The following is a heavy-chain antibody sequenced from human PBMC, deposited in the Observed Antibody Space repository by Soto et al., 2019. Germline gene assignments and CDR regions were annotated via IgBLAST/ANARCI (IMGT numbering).Heavy chain of an antibody. V-gene: IGHV1-18*04. Sequence: QIHLVQSGLEMKKPGASVKVSCKASGYSFVSHGIRWVRQAPGQGLEWMAWIGPYKGGTIYAQKFQGRVTVTTDTFTNVAYMARRYLGPNDTAVDYCARYVQVLWVYATGGYDFWGQGTLVTVSS. CDR3: ARYVQVLWVYATGGYDF. J-gene: IGHJ4*02. CDR2: IGPYKGGT. D-gene: IGHD2-21*01. CDR1: GYSFVSHG.